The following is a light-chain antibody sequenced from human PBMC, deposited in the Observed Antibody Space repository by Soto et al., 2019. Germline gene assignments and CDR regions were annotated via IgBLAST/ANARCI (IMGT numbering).Light chain of an antibody. CDR3: QQSYSTPRYT. J-gene: IGKJ2*01. CDR1: QSISSY. V-gene: IGKV1-39*01. CDR2: AAS. Sequence: DIPMTQSPSSLSASVGERVTITCRASQSISSYLNWYQQKPGKAPKLLIYAASSLQSGVPSRFSGSGSGTDFTLTISSLQSEDFATYYCQQSYSTPRYTFGQGTKLEIK.